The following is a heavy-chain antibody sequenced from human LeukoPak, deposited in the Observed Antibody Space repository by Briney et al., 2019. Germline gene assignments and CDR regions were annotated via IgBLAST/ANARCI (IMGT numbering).Heavy chain of an antibody. CDR1: GFTFSTYS. CDR2: ISSSSSYI. CDR3: ATSLVPAAEDGAFDI. Sequence: GGSLRLSCAASGFTFSTYSMNWVRQAPGKGLEWVSSISSSSSYIYYADSVKGRFTISRDNAKNSLYLQMNSLRAEDTAVYYCATSLVPAAEDGAFDIWGQGTMVTVSS. J-gene: IGHJ3*02. D-gene: IGHD2-2*01. V-gene: IGHV3-21*01.